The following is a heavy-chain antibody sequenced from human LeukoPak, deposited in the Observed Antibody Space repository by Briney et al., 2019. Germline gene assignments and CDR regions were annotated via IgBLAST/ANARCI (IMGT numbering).Heavy chain of an antibody. D-gene: IGHD6-13*01. CDR2: IRQDGSEK. CDR1: GFTFSSYW. CDR3: ARGGPIAAASKAFDY. J-gene: IGHJ4*02. Sequence: GGSLRLSCAASGFTFSSYWMSWVRQAPGKGLEWVANIRQDGSEKYYVDSVKGRFTISRDNAKNSLYLQMNSLRAEDTAVYYCARGGPIAAASKAFDYWGQGTLVTVSS. V-gene: IGHV3-7*01.